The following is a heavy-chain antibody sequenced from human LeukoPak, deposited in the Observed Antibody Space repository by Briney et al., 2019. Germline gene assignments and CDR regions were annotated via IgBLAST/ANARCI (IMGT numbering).Heavy chain of an antibody. D-gene: IGHD1-26*01. J-gene: IGHJ4*02. CDR3: ARAYSGAYRAGDY. V-gene: IGHV3-7*01. CDR2: IKQDGSEK. Sequence: QPGGSLRLSCAASGFTFSSYWMSWVRQAPGKGLEWVANIKQDGSEKYYVDAVKGRFTISRDNAKNSLYLQMTSLRAEDTAVYYCARAYSGAYRAGDYWGQGTLVTVSS. CDR1: GFTFSSYW.